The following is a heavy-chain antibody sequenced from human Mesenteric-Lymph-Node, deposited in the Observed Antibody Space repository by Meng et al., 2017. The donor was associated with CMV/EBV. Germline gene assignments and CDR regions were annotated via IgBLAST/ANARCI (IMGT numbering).Heavy chain of an antibody. CDR2: INPGSGST. D-gene: IGHD4-23*01. J-gene: IGHJ4*02. V-gene: IGHV1-46*01. CDR3: ARGWDYRGNFPRDY. Sequence: ASVKVSCKGSGYSFTTYHMHWVRQAPGQGLEWMGMINPGSGSTTYAQKFQGRVTMARDTSTSTVNMDLSSLRSDDTAVYYCARGWDYRGNFPRDYWGQGTLV. CDR1: GYSFTTYH.